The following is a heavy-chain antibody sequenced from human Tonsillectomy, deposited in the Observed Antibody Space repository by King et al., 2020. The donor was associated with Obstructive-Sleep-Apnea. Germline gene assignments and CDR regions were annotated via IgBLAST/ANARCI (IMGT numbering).Heavy chain of an antibody. V-gene: IGHV3-9*01. J-gene: IGHJ6*02. CDR3: AKDITMVRGVITKGEGYYYYGMDV. Sequence: DVQLVESGGGLVQPGRSLRLSCAASGFTFDVYAMHWVRQAPGKGLEWVSGISWNSGSIGYADSVKGRFTISRDNAKNSLYLQMNSLRAEDTALYYCAKDITMVRGVITKGEGYYYYGMDVWGQGTTVTVSS. CDR1: GFTFDVYA. CDR2: ISWNSGSI. D-gene: IGHD3-10*01.